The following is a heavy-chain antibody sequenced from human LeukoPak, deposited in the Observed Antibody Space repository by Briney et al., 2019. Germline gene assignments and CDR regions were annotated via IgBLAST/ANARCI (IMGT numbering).Heavy chain of an antibody. CDR1: GDSISSAGYS. Sequence: PSETLSLTCAVSGDSISSAGYSWSWIRQPPGKGLEWIGHIYYSGSTYYNPSLKSRVTTSVDTSKNQFSLKLSSVTAADTAVYYCARGSLQFGELYYFDYWGQGTLVTVSS. V-gene: IGHV4-30-4*07. D-gene: IGHD3-10*01. J-gene: IGHJ4*02. CDR2: IYYSGST. CDR3: ARGSLQFGELYYFDY.